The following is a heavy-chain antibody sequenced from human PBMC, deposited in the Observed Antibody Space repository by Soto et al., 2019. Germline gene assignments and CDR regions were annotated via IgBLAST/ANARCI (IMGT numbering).Heavy chain of an antibody. V-gene: IGHV1-46*01. CDR3: ARVASSGCSKRYRAFDI. CDR1: GYTFTSYY. Sequence: QVQLVQSGSEVKKPGASVKASCRASGYTFTSYYMHWVRQAPGQGLEWMAIINPSGGIIRYAQRFQGRITMTRDTSTSTVYMELNSLRSEDTAVYYCARVASSGCSKRYRAFDIWGQGTMVTVAS. CDR2: INPSGGII. D-gene: IGHD3-22*01. J-gene: IGHJ3*02.